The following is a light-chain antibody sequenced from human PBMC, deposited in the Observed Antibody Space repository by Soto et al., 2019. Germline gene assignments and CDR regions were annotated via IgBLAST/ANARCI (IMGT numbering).Light chain of an antibody. CDR2: EVS. CDR1: SRDVGGSNY. Sequence: QSALIQPASVSGSPGQSITISCTGTSRDVGGSNYVSWYQHHPHRAPKLLIYEVSYRPSGVSSRFSGSTSGNAASLTISALQTDDEADYFCCSSAPESTYVCGTGTKLTVL. V-gene: IGLV2-14*01. CDR3: CSSAPESTYV. J-gene: IGLJ1*01.